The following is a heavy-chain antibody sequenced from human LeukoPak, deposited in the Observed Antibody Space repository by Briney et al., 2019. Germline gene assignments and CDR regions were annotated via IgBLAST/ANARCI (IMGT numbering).Heavy chain of an antibody. V-gene: IGHV1-58*02. CDR1: GFTFTSSA. CDR3: AASLSVVVAANFDY. Sequence: SVKVSCKASGFTFTSSAMQWLRQARGQRLEWIGWIVVGSGNTNYAQKFQERVTITRDMSTSTAYMELSSLRSEDTAVYYCAASLSVVVAANFDYWGQGTLVTVSS. J-gene: IGHJ4*02. D-gene: IGHD2-15*01. CDR2: IVVGSGNT.